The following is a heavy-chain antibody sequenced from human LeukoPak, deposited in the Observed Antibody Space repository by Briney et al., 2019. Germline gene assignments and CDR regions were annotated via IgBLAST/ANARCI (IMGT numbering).Heavy chain of an antibody. Sequence: SETLSLTCTVSGGSISSYYWSWIRQPAGKGLEWIGRIYTSGSTNYNPSLKSRVTMSVDTSKNQFSLKLSSVTAADTAVYYCASEPYDFWSGHSHFDYWGQGTLVTVSS. V-gene: IGHV4-4*07. J-gene: IGHJ4*02. D-gene: IGHD3-3*01. CDR1: GGSISSYY. CDR2: IYTSGST. CDR3: ASEPYDFWSGHSHFDY.